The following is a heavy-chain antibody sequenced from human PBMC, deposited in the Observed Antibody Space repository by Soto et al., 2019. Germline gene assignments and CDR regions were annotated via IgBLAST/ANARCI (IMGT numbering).Heavy chain of an antibody. CDR1: GFSLSTRGVG. Sequence: SGPTLVNPTHPFTLTCTFSGFSLSTRGVGVGWIRQPPGKALEWLGLLYWDGDKRYSTSMKYRLTITSDTSKTQVVLTMTNMDPVNTATSYVAQVPWNPLWPRFPVVNWGQGTPVTVSS. J-gene: IGHJ4*02. D-gene: IGHD1-1*01. CDR2: LYWDGDK. CDR3: AQVPWNPLWPRFPVVN. V-gene: IGHV2-5*02.